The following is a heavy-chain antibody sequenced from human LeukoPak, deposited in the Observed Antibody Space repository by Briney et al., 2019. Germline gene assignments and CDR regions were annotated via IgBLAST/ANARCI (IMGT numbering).Heavy chain of an antibody. CDR2: INPSGGST. D-gene: IGHD6-19*01. CDR3: ARVRGIAVADHDY. Sequence: ASVKVSCKASGYTFTSYYMHWVRQAPGQGLEWMGIINPSGGSTSYAQKLQGRVTMTTDTSTSTAYMELRSLRSDDTAVYYCARVRGIAVADHDYWGQGTLVTVSS. J-gene: IGHJ4*02. CDR1: GYTFTSYY. V-gene: IGHV1-46*01.